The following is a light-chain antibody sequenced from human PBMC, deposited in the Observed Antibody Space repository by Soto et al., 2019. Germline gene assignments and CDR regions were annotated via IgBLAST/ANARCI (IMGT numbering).Light chain of an antibody. CDR3: QQRSNWPPIT. CDR1: QSVSSY. J-gene: IGKJ5*01. CDR2: DAS. Sequence: EIVLTQSPGTPSLSPGERATLSCRASQSVSSYLAWYQQKPGQAPRLLIYDASNRATGIPARFSGSGSGTDFTLTISSLEPEDFAVYYCQQRSNWPPITFGQGTRLEI. V-gene: IGKV3-11*01.